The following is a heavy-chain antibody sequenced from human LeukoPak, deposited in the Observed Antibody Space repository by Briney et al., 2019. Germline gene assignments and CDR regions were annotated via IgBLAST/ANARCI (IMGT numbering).Heavy chain of an antibody. J-gene: IGHJ4*02. D-gene: IGHD6-19*01. CDR2: ITNSGNII. CDR1: GFTFSTYE. V-gene: IGHV3-48*03. CDR3: ARGSGWYDY. Sequence: PGGSLRLSCAASGFTFSTYEMNWVRQAPGKGLEWVSYITNSGNIIYYADSVKGRFTISRDNSKNTLYLQMNSLRAEDTAVYYCARGSGWYDYWGQGTLVTVSS.